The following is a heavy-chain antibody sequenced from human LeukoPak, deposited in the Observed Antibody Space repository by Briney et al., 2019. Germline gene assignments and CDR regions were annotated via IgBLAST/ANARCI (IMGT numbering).Heavy chain of an antibody. CDR3: ARTYDFGRGPPGDAFDN. Sequence: GGSLKLSCAASGFTFTMFGMNWVRQAPGKGLEWVSYIDARSGIVYYADSVQGRFTISRDDAKDSVFLQMNSLRVDDTAVYYCARTYDFGRGPPGDAFDNWGQGTLVTVPS. CDR1: GFTFTMFG. D-gene: IGHD3-3*01. V-gene: IGHV3-48*01. J-gene: IGHJ3*02. CDR2: IDARSGIV.